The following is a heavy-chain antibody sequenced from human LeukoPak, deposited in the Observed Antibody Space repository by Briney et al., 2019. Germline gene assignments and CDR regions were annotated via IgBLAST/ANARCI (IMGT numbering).Heavy chain of an antibody. CDR2: IYSGGST. V-gene: IGHV3-53*01. J-gene: IGHJ6*02. Sequence: GGSLRLSCAISGFTVSSNYMSWVRQAPGKGLEWVSVIYSGGSTYYADSVKGRFTNSRDISKNTLYLQMNSLTAEDTAVYYCARDRSYYYYGMDVWGQGTTVTVSS. CDR3: ARDRSYYYYGMDV. CDR1: GFTVSSNY.